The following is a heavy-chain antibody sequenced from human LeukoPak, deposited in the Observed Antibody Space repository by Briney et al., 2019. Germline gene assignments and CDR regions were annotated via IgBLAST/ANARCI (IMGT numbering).Heavy chain of an antibody. J-gene: IGHJ1*01. CDR2: IWYDGSNT. V-gene: IGHV3-33*01. CDR1: GFTFSSYG. Sequence: SGGSLRLSCAASGFTFSSYGMHWVRQASGKGLEWVAVIWYDGSNTYYVDSVKGRFTLSRDNSKNTLYLQMNSLRAEDTAVYYCSRGGTSNWYGDFQHWGQGTLVTVSS. CDR3: SRGGTSNWYGDFQH. D-gene: IGHD6-13*01.